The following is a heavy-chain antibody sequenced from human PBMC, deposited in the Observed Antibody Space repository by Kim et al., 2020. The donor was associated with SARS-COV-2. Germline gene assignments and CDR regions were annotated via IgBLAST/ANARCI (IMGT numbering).Heavy chain of an antibody. V-gene: IGHV4-34*01. CDR2: INHSGST. CDR1: GGSFSGYY. J-gene: IGHJ3*02. Sequence: SETLSLTCAVYGGSFSGYYWSWIRQPPGKGLEWIGEINHSGSTNYNPSLKSRVTISVDTSKNQFSLKLSSVTAADTAVYYCATFLTTGNDAVDIWGQGTMVTVSS. D-gene: IGHD3-10*01. CDR3: ATFLTTGNDAVDI.